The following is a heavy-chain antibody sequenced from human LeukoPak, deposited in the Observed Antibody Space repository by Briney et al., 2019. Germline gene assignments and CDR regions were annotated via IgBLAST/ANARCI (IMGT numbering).Heavy chain of an antibody. CDR1: GYTFTGYY. D-gene: IGHD2-2*01. CDR3: ARSVVVPATSHYYMDV. CDR2: INPNSGGT. Sequence: ASVKVSCKASGYTFTGYYMHWVRQAPGQGLEWMGWINPNSGGTNYAQKFQGRVTMTRDTSISTAYMELSRLRSDDTAVYYCARSVVVPATSHYYMDVWGKGTTVTVSS. J-gene: IGHJ6*03. V-gene: IGHV1-2*02.